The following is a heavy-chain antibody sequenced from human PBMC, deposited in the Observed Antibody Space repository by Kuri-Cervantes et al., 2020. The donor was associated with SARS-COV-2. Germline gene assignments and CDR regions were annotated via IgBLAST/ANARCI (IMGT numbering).Heavy chain of an antibody. J-gene: IGHJ3*02. CDR2: ISAYNGNT. Sequence: ASVKVSCKASGYTFTSYGISWVRQAPGQGLEWMGWISAYNGNTNYAQKLQGRATMTTNASTSTAYMELRSLRSDDTAVYYCARDVWGDCSSTSCYPEVAFDIWGQGTMVTVSS. V-gene: IGHV1-18*01. CDR1: GYTFTSYG. D-gene: IGHD2-2*01. CDR3: ARDVWGDCSSTSCYPEVAFDI.